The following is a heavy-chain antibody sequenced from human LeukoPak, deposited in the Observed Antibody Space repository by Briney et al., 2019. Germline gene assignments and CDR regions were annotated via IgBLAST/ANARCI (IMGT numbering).Heavy chain of an antibody. CDR3: AREGSSSTGAMNFDY. V-gene: IGHV1-2*06. CDR2: INPNSGGT. CDR1: GYTFTGYY. Sequence: ASVKVSCKASGYTFTGYYMHWVRQAPGQGLEWMGRINPNSGGTNYAQKFQGRVTMTRDTSISTAYMELSRLRSDDTAVYYCAREGSSSTGAMNFDYWGQGTLVTVSS. J-gene: IGHJ4*02. D-gene: IGHD6-13*01.